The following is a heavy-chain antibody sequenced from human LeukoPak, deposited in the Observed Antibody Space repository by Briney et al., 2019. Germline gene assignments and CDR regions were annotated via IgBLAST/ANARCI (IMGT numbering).Heavy chain of an antibody. D-gene: IGHD3-16*01. CDR2: ISSSSSYI. V-gene: IGHV3-21*01. CDR1: GFTFNTYR. Sequence: GGSLRLSCAASGFTFNTYRMNWVRQAPGKGLEWVSSISSSSSYIYYADSVKGRFTISRDNAKNSLYLQMNSLRAEDTAVYHCAQGIPQGGTWGQGTLVTVSS. CDR3: AQGIPQGGT. J-gene: IGHJ5*02.